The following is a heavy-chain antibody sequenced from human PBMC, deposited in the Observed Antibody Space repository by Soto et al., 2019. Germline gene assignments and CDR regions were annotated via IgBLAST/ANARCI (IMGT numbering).Heavy chain of an antibody. CDR3: ARGHSIDGYFQH. J-gene: IGHJ1*01. CDR2: MNPNSGNT. Sequence: ASVKVSCKASGYTFTSYDINWVRQATGQGLEWMGWMNPNSGNTGYAQKFQGRVTMTRNTSISTAYMELSSLRSEDTAVYYCARGHSIDGYFQHWGQGTLVTVSS. CDR1: GYTFTSYD. V-gene: IGHV1-8*01.